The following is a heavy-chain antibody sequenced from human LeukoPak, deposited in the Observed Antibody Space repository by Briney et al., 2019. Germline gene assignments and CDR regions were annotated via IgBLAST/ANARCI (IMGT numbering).Heavy chain of an antibody. V-gene: IGHV3-53*04. J-gene: IGHJ4*02. CDR3: ARVGDEVAYTRGYLDY. D-gene: IGHD3-16*01. CDR2: IYMGGNT. CDR1: GFTVSSHD. Sequence: GGSLRLSCAASGFTVSSHDMSWVRQAPGKGLEWVSVIYMGGNTFYADSVKGRFTISRHTSKNTLYLQTNSLRAEDTAVYYCARVGDEVAYTRGYLDYWGQGTLVTVSS.